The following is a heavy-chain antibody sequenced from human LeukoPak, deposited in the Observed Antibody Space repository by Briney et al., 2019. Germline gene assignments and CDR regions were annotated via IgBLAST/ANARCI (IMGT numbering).Heavy chain of an antibody. CDR2: ISSSSSTI. D-gene: IGHD1-26*01. CDR3: ASGMRVGPNI. CDR1: GFTFSSYS. J-gene: IGHJ4*02. V-gene: IGHV3-48*04. Sequence: PGGSLRLSCAASGFTFSSYSMNWVRQAPGKGLEWVSYISSSSSTIYYADSVKGRFTISRDNAKSSLYLQMYSLTADDTAVYYCASGMRVGPNIWGQGTLVIVSS.